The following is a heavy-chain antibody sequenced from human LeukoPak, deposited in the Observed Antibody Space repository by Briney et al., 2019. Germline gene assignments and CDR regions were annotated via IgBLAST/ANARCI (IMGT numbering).Heavy chain of an antibody. V-gene: IGHV4-31*03. CDR2: IFDSGSI. CDR1: GGSISSGGYY. D-gene: IGHD6-13*01. CDR3: ARRYSSSWYFDL. Sequence: SETLSLTCSVSGGSISSGGYYWSWIRQHPGKGLEWIGYIFDSGSIYYSPSLRSRITISVDASKNQFSLKLSSVTAADTAVYYCARRYSSSWYFDLWGRGTLVTVSS. J-gene: IGHJ2*01.